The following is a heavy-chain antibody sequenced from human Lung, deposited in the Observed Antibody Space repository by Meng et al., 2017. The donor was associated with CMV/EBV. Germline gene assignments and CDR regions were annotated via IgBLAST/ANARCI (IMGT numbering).Heavy chain of an antibody. D-gene: IGHD2-2*03. CDR1: GGPINSDGYY. CDR2: IHYSGIT. CDR3: TRVDIVRVAAKLVNYGLDF. Sequence: SETLSLTCAVSGGPINSDGYYWSWSRQHPGKGLEWLGYIHYSGITRYNPSLQSRVALSVDTSKNQFSLRLRSVTGADTAIYYCTRVDIVRVAAKLVNYGLDFWGQGTTVXVSS. J-gene: IGHJ6*02. V-gene: IGHV4-31*11.